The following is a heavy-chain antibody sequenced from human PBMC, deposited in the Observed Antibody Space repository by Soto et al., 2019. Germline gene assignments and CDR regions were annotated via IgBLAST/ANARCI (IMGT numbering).Heavy chain of an antibody. CDR1: GGSITTYH. CDR3: ARGPTITYSSCRFFDY. CDR2: TSYSGGT. Sequence: SETLSLTCNVSGGSITTYHYNWIRQPPGKGLEWIADTSYSGGTTYNPSLKSRVAISVDTSKSQSSLKLRSATAADTAVYYCARGPTITYSSCRFFDYWGLRILV. V-gene: IGHV4-59*01. J-gene: IGHJ4*02. D-gene: IGHD6-13*01.